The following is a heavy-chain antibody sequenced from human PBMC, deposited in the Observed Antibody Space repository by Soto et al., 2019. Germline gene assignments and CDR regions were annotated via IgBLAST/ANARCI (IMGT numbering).Heavy chain of an antibody. CDR1: GGSISSYY. CDR2: IYYSGST. CDR3: ARGNYDFWSGYSYYYYGMDV. D-gene: IGHD3-3*01. J-gene: IGHJ6*02. V-gene: IGHV4-59*01. Sequence: SETLSLTCTVSGGSISSYYWSWIRQPPGKGLEWIGYIYYSGSTNYNPSLKSRVTISVDTSKTQFSLKLSSVMAADTAVYYCARGNYDFWSGYSYYYYGMDVWGQGTTVTVSS.